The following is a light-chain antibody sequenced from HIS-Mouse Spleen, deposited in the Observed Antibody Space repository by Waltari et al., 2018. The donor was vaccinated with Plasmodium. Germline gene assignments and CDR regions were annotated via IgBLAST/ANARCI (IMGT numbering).Light chain of an antibody. CDR2: EGS. V-gene: IGLV2-23*01. Sequence: QSALTQPASVPGSPGQSITISCTATSSAVGSYNLVSWYQQHPGKAPKLRIYEGSNRPSGVSNRFSGSKAGNTAFLTISWVQAEDEADYYCCSYAGSSTYVFGTGTKVTVL. J-gene: IGLJ1*01. CDR1: SSAVGSYNL. CDR3: CSYAGSSTYV.